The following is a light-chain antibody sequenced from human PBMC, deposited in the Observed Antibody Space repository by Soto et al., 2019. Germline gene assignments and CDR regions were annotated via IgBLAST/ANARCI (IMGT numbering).Light chain of an antibody. CDR2: GVT. J-gene: IGLJ1*01. Sequence: QSVLTKPASVSGSPGQSITISCTGTSSDSGGYNYVSWYQQHPGKAPKLIVYGVTHRPSGVSSRFSASKSAYTASLTISVPLAEDEADYYCSSFTTTCFYGFGPGTKVTV. V-gene: IGLV2-14*01. CDR1: SSDSGGYNY. CDR3: SSFTTTCFYG.